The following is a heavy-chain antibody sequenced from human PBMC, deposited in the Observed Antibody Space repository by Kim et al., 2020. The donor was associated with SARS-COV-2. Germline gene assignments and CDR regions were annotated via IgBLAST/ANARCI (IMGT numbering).Heavy chain of an antibody. J-gene: IGHJ4*02. CDR1: GGSFSGYY. CDR2: INHSGST. CDR3: ERGQRGFGEFGRRYFDY. D-gene: IGHD3-10*01. Sequence: SETLSLTCAVYGGSFSGYYWSWIRQPPGKGLEWIGEINHSGSTNYNPSLKSRVTISVDTSKNQFSLKLSSVTAADTAVYYCERGQRGFGEFGRRYFDYWGQGTLVTVSS. V-gene: IGHV4-34*01.